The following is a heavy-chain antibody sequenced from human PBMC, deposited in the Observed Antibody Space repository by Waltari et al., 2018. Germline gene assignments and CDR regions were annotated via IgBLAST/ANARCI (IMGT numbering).Heavy chain of an antibody. V-gene: IGHV4-4*02. Sequence: QVQLQESGPGLVKPSGTLSLTCAVSGAPLSSNHWWTWVRLPPGKGLEWSGEIYHSGTTNYNTSLKSRVTISVDKSKNHFSLKLRSVTAADTAVYYCARGVIAAAGGNYYYSGMDVWGQGTTVTVS. CDR3: ARGVIAAAGGNYYYSGMDV. CDR1: GAPLSSNHW. CDR2: IYHSGTT. J-gene: IGHJ6*02. D-gene: IGHD6-13*01.